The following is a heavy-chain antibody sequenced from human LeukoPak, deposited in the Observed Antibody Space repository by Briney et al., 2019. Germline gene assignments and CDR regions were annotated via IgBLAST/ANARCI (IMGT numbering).Heavy chain of an antibody. D-gene: IGHD3-10*01. J-gene: IGHJ5*02. CDR3: ARGGYYGSGNDFGFDP. CDR1: GGSISSYY. Sequence: SETLSLTCTVSGGSISSYYWSWIRQSPGKGLECIGYIHYTGSTNYNPSLKSRVTISVETSKNQFSLKLKSVTAADTAVYYCARGGYYGSGNDFGFDPWGQGTLVTVSS. CDR2: IHYTGST. V-gene: IGHV4-59*01.